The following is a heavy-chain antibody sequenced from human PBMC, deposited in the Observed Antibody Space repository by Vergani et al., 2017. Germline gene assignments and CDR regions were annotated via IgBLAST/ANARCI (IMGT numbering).Heavy chain of an antibody. CDR2: IIPILGIA. CDR3: ARSGDYGWGSPGPENKKNDY. CDR1: GGTFSSYT. Sequence: QVQLVQSGAEVKKPGSSVKVSCKASGGTFSSYTISWVRQAPGQGLEWMGRIIPILGIANYAQKFQGRVTITADKSTSTAYMELSSLRAEDTAVYYWARSGDYGWGSPGPENKKNDYWGQGTLVTVSS. D-gene: IGHD3-16*01. V-gene: IGHV1-69*02. J-gene: IGHJ4*02.